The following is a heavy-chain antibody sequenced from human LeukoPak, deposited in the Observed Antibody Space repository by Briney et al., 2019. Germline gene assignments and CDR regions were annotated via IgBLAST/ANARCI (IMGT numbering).Heavy chain of an antibody. CDR3: AKDPSGGYYYDSSGYYYVGDY. D-gene: IGHD3-22*01. Sequence: PGGSLRLSCAASGFTFSDYYMSWIRQAPGKGLEWVSAISGSGGSTCYADSVKGRFTISRDNSKNTLYLQMNSLRAEDTAVYYCAKDPSGGYYYDSSGYYYVGDYWGQGTLVTVSS. J-gene: IGHJ4*02. V-gene: IGHV3-23*01. CDR2: ISGSGGST. CDR1: GFTFSDYY.